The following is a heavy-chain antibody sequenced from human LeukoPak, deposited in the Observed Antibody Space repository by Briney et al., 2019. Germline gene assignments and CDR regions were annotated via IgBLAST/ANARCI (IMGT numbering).Heavy chain of an antibody. V-gene: IGHV1-2*02. CDR2: INPNSGDT. CDR3: ARPLSGAAADKDFDF. Sequence: ASVKVSCKASGYTFTDYYMHWVRQAPGQGLEWMGWINPNSGDTNYAQKFQGRVTMTRDTSISTAFMELSSLTSDDTAVYHCARPLSGAAADKDFDFWGQGTVVTVSP. J-gene: IGHJ4*02. D-gene: IGHD6-25*01. CDR1: GYTFTDYY.